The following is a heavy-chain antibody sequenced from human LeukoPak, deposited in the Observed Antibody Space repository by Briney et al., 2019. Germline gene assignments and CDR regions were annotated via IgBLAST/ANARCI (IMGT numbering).Heavy chain of an antibody. CDR1: GFTFSSYA. V-gene: IGHV3-23*01. J-gene: IGHJ4*02. CDR3: AKDRMYCSSTSCYDYFDY. D-gene: IGHD2-2*01. Sequence: SGGSLRLSCAASGFTFSSYAMSWVRQAPGKGLEWVSAISGSGGSTYYADSVKGRFTISRDNSKNTLYLQMNGLRAEDTAVYYCAKDRMYCSSTSCYDYFDYWGQGTLVTVSS. CDR2: ISGSGGST.